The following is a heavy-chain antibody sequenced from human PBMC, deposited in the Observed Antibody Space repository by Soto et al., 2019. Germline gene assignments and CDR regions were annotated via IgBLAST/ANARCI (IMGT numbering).Heavy chain of an antibody. CDR3: AKVPASIFIYDH. CDR1: GFTFRNYA. D-gene: IGHD3-3*02. V-gene: IGHV3-23*01. J-gene: IGHJ4*02. CDR2: VSGSGGNT. Sequence: GGSLRLSCAASGFTFRNYAMNWVRQAPGKGLEWVSGVSGSGGNTFYADSVKGRFTISRDNSKNTLYLQMNSLRAEDTAVYYCAKVPASIFIYDHWGQALLVTVST.